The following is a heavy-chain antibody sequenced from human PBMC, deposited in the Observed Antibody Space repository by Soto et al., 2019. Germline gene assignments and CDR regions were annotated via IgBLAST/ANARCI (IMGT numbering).Heavy chain of an antibody. CDR1: RYTFTSYA. CDR2: ISAYNGNT. V-gene: IGHV1-18*01. J-gene: IGHJ3*02. CDR3: ARDGMTDGAFDI. Sequence: GASVKVSCKASRYTFTSYAMHWVRQAPAQRREWMGWISAYNGNTNYAQKLQGRVTMTTDTSTSTAYMELRSVRSDDTAVYYCARDGMTDGAFDIWGQGTMVTVSS.